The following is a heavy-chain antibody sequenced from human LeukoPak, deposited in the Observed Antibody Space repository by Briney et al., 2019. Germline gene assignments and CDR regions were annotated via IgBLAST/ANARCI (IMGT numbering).Heavy chain of an antibody. Sequence: SGGSLRLSCAASGFTFSVYGMYWVRQAPGKGLEWVAYIQHDGRNKYYADSVKGRFTISRDNSKNTLYLQLSSLRAEDTAVYYCATVFYYGSGSYFPLGFWGQGTLVTVSS. CDR2: IQHDGRNK. CDR1: GFTFSVYG. J-gene: IGHJ4*02. CDR3: ATVFYYGSGSYFPLGF. V-gene: IGHV3-30*02. D-gene: IGHD3-10*01.